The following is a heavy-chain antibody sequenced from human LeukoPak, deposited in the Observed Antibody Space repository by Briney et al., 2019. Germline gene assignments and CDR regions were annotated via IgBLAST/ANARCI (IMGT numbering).Heavy chain of an antibody. CDR2: IYYSGST. Sequence: SQTLFLTCPVPVGSISRGGYYWSWIRQNPGKGLEWIGYIYYSGSTYYNPSLKRRATISVDTSKNQFSLKLSSVTAADTAVYYCARDYGGNSCWFDPWGQGTLVTVSS. V-gene: IGHV4-31*03. CDR1: VGSISRGGYY. CDR3: ARDYGGNSCWFDP. J-gene: IGHJ5*02. D-gene: IGHD4-23*01.